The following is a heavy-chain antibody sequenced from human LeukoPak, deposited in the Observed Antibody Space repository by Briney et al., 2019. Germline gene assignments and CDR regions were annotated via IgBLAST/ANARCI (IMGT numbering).Heavy chain of an antibody. J-gene: IGHJ4*02. V-gene: IGHV3-23*01. D-gene: IGHD5-18*01. CDR1: GFTFIIYA. CDR3: VTRVTSAY. Sequence: GGSLRLSCVASGFTFIIYAMNSVRQAPGKGLEWVSGFSGGDDDTHYADSAKGRFTISRDKSKNSLYLQMNSLRDEDTAVYYCVTRVTSAYWGQGIPVTVSS. CDR2: FSGGDDDT.